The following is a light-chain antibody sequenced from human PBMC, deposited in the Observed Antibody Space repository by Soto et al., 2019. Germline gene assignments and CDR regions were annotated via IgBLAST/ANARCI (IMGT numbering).Light chain of an antibody. J-gene: IGLJ1*01. CDR3: ASYTTSSTYV. CDR2: DVS. V-gene: IGLV2-14*03. Sequence: QSALTQPASVSGSPGQSIAISCTGTSSDVGGFNYVSWYQQHPGKAPKFMIYDVSSRPSGVSDRFSGSKSGNTDSLTISGLQAEDEADYYCASYTTSSTYVFGTGTKLTVL. CDR1: SSDVGGFNY.